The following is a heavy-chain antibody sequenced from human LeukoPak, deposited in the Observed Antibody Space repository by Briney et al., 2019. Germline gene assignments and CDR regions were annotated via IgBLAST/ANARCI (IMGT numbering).Heavy chain of an antibody. CDR2: IGTSGNTV. Sequence: GGSLRLSCAASGFTFSGYIMNWVRQAPGKGLEWVSFIGTSGNTVYYADSVKGRFTVSRDNAKNSLYLQMNSLRAEDTAVYYCARDQWLDYWGQGTLVTVSS. CDR1: GFTFSGYI. D-gene: IGHD6-19*01. V-gene: IGHV3-48*01. CDR3: ARDQWLDY. J-gene: IGHJ4*02.